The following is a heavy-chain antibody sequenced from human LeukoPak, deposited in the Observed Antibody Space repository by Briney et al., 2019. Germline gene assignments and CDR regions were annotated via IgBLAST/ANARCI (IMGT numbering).Heavy chain of an antibody. D-gene: IGHD3-22*01. CDR1: GGSFSGYY. CDR2: INHSGST. CDR3: ATYDSSGYYYDY. J-gene: IGHJ4*02. V-gene: IGHV4-34*01. Sequence: SETLSLTCAVYGGSFSGYYWSWIRQPPGKGLEWMGEINHSGSTNYNPSLKSRVTISVDTSKNQFSLKLSSVTAADTAVCYCATYDSSGYYYDYWGQGTLVTVSS.